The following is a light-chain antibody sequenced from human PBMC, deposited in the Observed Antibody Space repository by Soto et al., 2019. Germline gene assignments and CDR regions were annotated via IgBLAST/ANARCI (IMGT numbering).Light chain of an antibody. V-gene: IGKV1-5*03. Sequence: DIQMTQSPSTLSGSVGDRVTITCRASQTISSWLAWYQQKPGKAPKLLIYKASTLKSGVPSRFSGSGSGTEFTLTISSLQPDDFATYHCQHHNSYSEAFGQGTKVEL. CDR2: KAS. J-gene: IGKJ1*01. CDR1: QTISSW. CDR3: QHHNSYSEA.